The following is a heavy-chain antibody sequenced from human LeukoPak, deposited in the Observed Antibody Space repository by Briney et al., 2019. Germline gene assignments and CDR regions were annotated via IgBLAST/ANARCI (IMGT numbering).Heavy chain of an antibody. CDR2: ISGSGGST. V-gene: IGHV3-23*01. CDR3: AKDLGYGYYFDY. Sequence: GGSLTLSCAASGCTFSSYARSWVRQAPGKGLEWVSVISGSGGSTYYADSVKGRFTISRDNSKNTLYLQMNSLRAEDTAVYYCAKDLGYGYYFDYWGQGTLVTVSS. J-gene: IGHJ4*02. D-gene: IGHD5-18*01. CDR1: GCTFSSYA.